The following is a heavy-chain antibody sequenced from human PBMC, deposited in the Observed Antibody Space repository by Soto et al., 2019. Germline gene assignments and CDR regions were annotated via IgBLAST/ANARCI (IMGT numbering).Heavy chain of an antibody. J-gene: IGHJ4*02. D-gene: IGHD6-19*01. CDR1: GFTFSSYA. V-gene: IGHV3-23*01. CDR2: ISGSGGST. CDR3: AKDLGIAVAGPLFDY. Sequence: TGGSLRLSCAASGFTFSSYAMSWVRQAPGKGLEWVSTISGSGGSTYYADSVKGRFTISRDNSKNTLYLQMNSLRAEDTAVYYCAKDLGIAVAGPLFDYWGQGTLVTVSS.